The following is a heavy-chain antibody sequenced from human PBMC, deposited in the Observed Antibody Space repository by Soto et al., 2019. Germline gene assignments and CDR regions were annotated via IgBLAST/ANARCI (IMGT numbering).Heavy chain of an antibody. CDR1: GFSLSTSGVG. CDR2: IYWDDDK. D-gene: IGHD4-17*01. Sequence: QITLKESGPTLVKPTQTLTLTCTFSGFSLSTSGVGVGWIRQPPGKALEWLALIYWDDDKRYSPSLKSRLTITKHTSTNQVVLTMTTMDPVDTATYYCAHMLIPPSYGDYAVDYWGQGTLVTVSS. CDR3: AHMLIPPSYGDYAVDY. V-gene: IGHV2-5*02. J-gene: IGHJ4*02.